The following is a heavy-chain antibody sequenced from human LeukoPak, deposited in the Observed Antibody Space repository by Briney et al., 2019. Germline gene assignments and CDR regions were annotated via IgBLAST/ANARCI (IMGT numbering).Heavy chain of an antibody. D-gene: IGHD3-22*01. CDR3: AKDKYYYDSSGYPPGGYFDY. CDR2: ISGSGGST. V-gene: IGHV3-23*01. CDR1: GFTFSSYA. J-gene: IGHJ4*02. Sequence: PGGSLRLSCAASGFTFSSYAMSWVRQAPGKGLEWVSAISGSGGSTYYADSVKGRFTISRDNSKNTLYLQMNSLRAEDTAVYYCAKDKYYYDSSGYPPGGYFDYWRQGTLVTVSS.